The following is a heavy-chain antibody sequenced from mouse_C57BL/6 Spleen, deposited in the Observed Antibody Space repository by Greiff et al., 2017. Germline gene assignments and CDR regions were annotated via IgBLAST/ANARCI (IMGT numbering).Heavy chain of an antibody. J-gene: IGHJ2*01. CDR1: GYTFTSYW. V-gene: IGHV1-64*01. CDR2: IHPNSGST. D-gene: IGHD1-1*01. Sequence: QVHVKQPGAELVKPGASVKLSCKASGYTFTSYWMHWVKQRPGQGLEWIGMIHPNSGSTNYNEKFKSKATLTVDKSSSTAYMQLSSRTSEDSAVYYCAGGGGYYGSSLYYFDYWGQGTTLTVSS. CDR3: AGGGGYYGSSLYYFDY.